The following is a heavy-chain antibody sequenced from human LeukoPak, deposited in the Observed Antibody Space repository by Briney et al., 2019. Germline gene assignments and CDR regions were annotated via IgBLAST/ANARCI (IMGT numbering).Heavy chain of an antibody. CDR1: GGSISSYY. Sequence: PSETLSLTCTASGGSISSYYWSWIRQPAGKGLEWIGRIYTSGSTTYNPSLKSRVTMSVDTSKNQFSLRLSSVTAADTAVYYCAGGRYCSGNSCFGNDYWGQGALVTVSS. CDR2: IYTSGST. J-gene: IGHJ4*02. CDR3: AGGRYCSGNSCFGNDY. V-gene: IGHV4-4*07. D-gene: IGHD2-15*01.